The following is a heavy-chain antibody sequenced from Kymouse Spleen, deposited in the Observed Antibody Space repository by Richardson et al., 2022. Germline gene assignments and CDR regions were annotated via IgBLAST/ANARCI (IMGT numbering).Heavy chain of an antibody. CDR3: ARGPGSYYNVGYFDL. CDR1: GGSFSGYY. D-gene: IGHD3-10*01. CDR2: INHSGST. V-gene: IGHV4-34*01. Sequence: QVQLQQWGAGLLKPSETLSLTCAVYGGSFSGYYWSWIRQPPGKGLEWIGEINHSGSTNYNPSLKSRVTISVDTSKNQFSLKLSSVTAADTAVYYCARGPGSYYNVGYFDLWGRGTLVTVSS. J-gene: IGHJ2*01.